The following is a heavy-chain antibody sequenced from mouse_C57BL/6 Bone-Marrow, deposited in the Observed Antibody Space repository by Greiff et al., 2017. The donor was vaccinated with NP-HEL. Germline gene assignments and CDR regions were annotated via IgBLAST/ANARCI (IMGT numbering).Heavy chain of an antibody. Sequence: VQLKESGPGLVKPSQSLSLTCSVTGYSITSGYYWNWIRQFPGNKLEWMGYISYDGSNNYNPSLKNRISITRDTSKNQFFLKLNSVTTEDTATYYCARGGLLWYYFDYWGQGTTLTVSS. CDR1: GYSITSGYY. CDR3: ARGGLLWYYFDY. J-gene: IGHJ2*01. CDR2: ISYDGSN. V-gene: IGHV3-6*01. D-gene: IGHD2-1*01.